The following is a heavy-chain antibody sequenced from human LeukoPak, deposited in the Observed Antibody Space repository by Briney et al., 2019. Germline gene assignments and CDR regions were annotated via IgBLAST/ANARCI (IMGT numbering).Heavy chain of an antibody. J-gene: IGHJ4*02. CDR2: IDGDDDT. D-gene: IGHD6-25*01. CDR3: ARLHYSSAWGPSNFDY. CDR1: GFSLSTSGMC. V-gene: IGHV2-70*13. Sequence: SGPTLVNPTQTLTLTCTFSGFSLSTSGMCIDWIRQPPGKALEWLALIDGDDDTNYSTSLKTRLTISKDTSKNQVVLTMTNMDPVDTGTYYCARLHYSSAWGPSNFDYWGQGILVTVSS.